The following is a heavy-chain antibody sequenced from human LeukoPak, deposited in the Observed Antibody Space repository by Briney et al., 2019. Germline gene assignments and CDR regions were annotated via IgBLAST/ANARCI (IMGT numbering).Heavy chain of an antibody. V-gene: IGHV4-39*01. CDR1: GVSISSSNSY. J-gene: IGHJ4*02. Sequence: SETLSLTCTVSGVSISSSNSYWGWIRQPPGKGLEWIGSIYYSGNTYYNASLKSQVSISIDTSKNQFSLRLTSVTAADTAVYYCARLIKRWGSYCFDYWGQGTLVTVSS. CDR2: IYYSGNT. CDR3: ARLIKRWGSYCFDY. D-gene: IGHD3-16*01.